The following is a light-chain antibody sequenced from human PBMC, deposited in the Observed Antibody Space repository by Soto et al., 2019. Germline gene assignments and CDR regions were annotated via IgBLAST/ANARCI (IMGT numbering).Light chain of an antibody. CDR1: SGSVSTSYY. CDR2: STN. J-gene: IGLJ3*02. CDR3: VLYMGSGIWV. V-gene: IGLV8-61*01. Sequence: QAVVTQAPSFSVSPGRTVTLTCGWSSGSVSTSYYPSWYQQTPGQAPRTLIYSTNTRSSGVPDRFSGSILGNKAALTITGVQADDESDYYCVLYMGSGIWVFGGGTKLTVL.